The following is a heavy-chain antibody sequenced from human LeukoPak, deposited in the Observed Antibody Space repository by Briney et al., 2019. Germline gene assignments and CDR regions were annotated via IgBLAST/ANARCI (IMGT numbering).Heavy chain of an antibody. CDR1: GRSISSGSYY. V-gene: IGHV4-61*02. CDR2: IYTSGST. D-gene: IGHD5-12*01. J-gene: IGHJ5*02. CDR3: ARAIVVTNWFDP. Sequence: SQTLSLTCTVSGRSISSGSYYWSWIRQPAGKGLEWIGRIYTSGSTNYNPSLKSRVTISVDTSKNQFSLKLSSVTAADTAVYYCARAIVVTNWFDPWGQGTLVTVSS.